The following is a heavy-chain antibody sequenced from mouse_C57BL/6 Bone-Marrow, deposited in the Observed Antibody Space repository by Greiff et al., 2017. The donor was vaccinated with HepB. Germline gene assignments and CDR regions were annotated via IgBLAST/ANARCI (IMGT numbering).Heavy chain of an antibody. CDR2: ISDGGSYT. CDR1: GFTFSSYA. CDR3: ARDISTVVATYYFDY. Sequence: EVKLVESGGGLVKPGGSLKLSCAASGFTFSSYAMSWVRQTPEKRLEWVATISDGGSYTYYPDNVKGRFTISRDNAKNNLYLQMSHMKSEDTAVYYCARDISTVVATYYFDYWGQGTTLTVSS. V-gene: IGHV5-4*01. J-gene: IGHJ2*01. D-gene: IGHD1-1*01.